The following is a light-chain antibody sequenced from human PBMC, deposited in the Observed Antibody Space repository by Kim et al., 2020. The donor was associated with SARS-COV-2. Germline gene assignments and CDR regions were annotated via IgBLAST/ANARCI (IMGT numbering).Light chain of an antibody. CDR1: QSLVYLNGNTH. Sequence: VAMTQSPLSLSVTLGQPASISCRSSQSLVYLNGNTHLHWFQQRPGQSPRRLIYKVSNRDFGVPDRFSGSGSDTDFTLKINRVEAEDVGVYFCMQATHWPFTVGQGTKLEI. CDR3: MQATHWPFT. V-gene: IGKV2-30*01. CDR2: KVS. J-gene: IGKJ2*01.